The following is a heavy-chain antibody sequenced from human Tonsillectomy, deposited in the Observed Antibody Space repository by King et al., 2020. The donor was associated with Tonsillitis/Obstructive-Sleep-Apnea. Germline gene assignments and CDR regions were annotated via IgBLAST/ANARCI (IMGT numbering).Heavy chain of an antibody. CDR2: IKQDGSEK. D-gene: IGHD3-3*01. J-gene: IGHJ4*02. CDR1: GFTFSSYW. Sequence: QLVQSGGGLVQPGGSLRLSCAASGFTFSSYWMSWVRQAPGKGLEWVANIKQDGSEKYYVDSVKGRFTISRDNAKNSLYLQMNSLRAEDTAVYYCAREGYDFWSGYYTGRDYWGQGTLVTVSS. V-gene: IGHV3-7*03. CDR3: AREGYDFWSGYYTGRDY.